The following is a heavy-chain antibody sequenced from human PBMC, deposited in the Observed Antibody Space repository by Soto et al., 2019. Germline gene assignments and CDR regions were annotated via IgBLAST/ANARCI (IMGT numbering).Heavy chain of an antibody. J-gene: IGHJ6*03. V-gene: IGHV3-9*01. D-gene: IGHD4-4*01. Sequence: GGSLRLSCAASGFTFDDYAMHWVRQAPGKGLEWVSGISWNSGSIGYADSVKGRFTISRDNAKNSLYLQMNSLRAEDTALYYCAKDYSTHYYYYYYMDVWGKGTTVTV. CDR1: GFTFDDYA. CDR3: AKDYSTHYYYYYYMDV. CDR2: ISWNSGSI.